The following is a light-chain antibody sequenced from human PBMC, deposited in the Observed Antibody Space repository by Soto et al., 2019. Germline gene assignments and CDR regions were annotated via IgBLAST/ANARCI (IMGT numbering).Light chain of an antibody. Sequence: DIQMTQSPSSLSMSVGDRVTITCRASQNIGTSLNWYQMKLGRAPKLLIYSASTLQSGAPSRFSGGGSGTDFTLTINSLQPEDFPTYSCQQSYNAPYTFGQGTMLEIK. J-gene: IGKJ2*01. CDR2: SAS. CDR3: QQSYNAPYT. CDR1: QNIGTS. V-gene: IGKV1-39*01.